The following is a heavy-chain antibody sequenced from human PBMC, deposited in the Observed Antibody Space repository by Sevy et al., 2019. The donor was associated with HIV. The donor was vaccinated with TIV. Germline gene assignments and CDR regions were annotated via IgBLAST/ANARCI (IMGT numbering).Heavy chain of an antibody. V-gene: IGHV1-2*02. CDR3: ARDQSDYYDSNGAFDI. J-gene: IGHJ3*02. CDR2: INPNSGGK. Sequence: ASVKVSCKASGYTFTGYYMHWVRQAPGQGLEWMGWINPNSGGKNYAQKFQGRVTMTRDTAISTALMGLSRLGSDDTAVYYCARDQSDYYDSNGAFDIWGQGTMVTVSS. D-gene: IGHD3-22*01. CDR1: GYTFTGYY.